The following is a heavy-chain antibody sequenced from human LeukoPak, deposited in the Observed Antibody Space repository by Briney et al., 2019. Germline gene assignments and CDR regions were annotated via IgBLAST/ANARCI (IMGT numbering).Heavy chain of an antibody. CDR1: RGXISSYY. D-gene: IGHD2-15*01. CDR3: ARDVANYYDY. J-gene: IGHJ4*02. V-gene: IGHV4-59*01. CDR2: IYYSGST. Sequence: SETLSLTCIVSRGXISSYYCSWIRQPPGKGQEWIGYIYYSGSTNYNPSLKSRVTMAVDTSKNQFSLKLSSVTAADTAVYYCARDVANYYDYWGQGTLVTVSS.